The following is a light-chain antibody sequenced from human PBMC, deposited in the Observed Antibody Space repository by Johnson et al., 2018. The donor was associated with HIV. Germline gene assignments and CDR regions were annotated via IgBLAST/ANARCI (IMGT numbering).Light chain of an antibody. CDR3: GTWDNSLGATDV. CDR2: ENN. J-gene: IGLJ1*01. CDR1: SSNIGNNY. V-gene: IGLV1-51*02. Sequence: HSVLTQPPSVSAAPGQKVTISCSGSSSNIGNNYVSWYQQLPGTAPKLLIYENNKRPSGIPDRFSGSKSGTSATLGITGLQTGDEADHYCGTWDNSLGATDVFGTGTKVTVL.